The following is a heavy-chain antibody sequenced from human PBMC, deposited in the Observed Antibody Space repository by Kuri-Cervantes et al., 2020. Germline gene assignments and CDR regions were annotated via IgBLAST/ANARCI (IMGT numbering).Heavy chain of an antibody. CDR2: INAGNGNT. V-gene: IGHV1-3*01. Sequence: ASVKVSCKASGYTFTSYAIHWVRQAPGQRLEWMGWINAGNGNTKYSQKFQGRVTMTRDTSISTAYMELSRLRSDDTAVYYCARGDKRDRYYFDYWGQGTLVTVSS. J-gene: IGHJ4*02. CDR1: GYTFTSYA. CDR3: ARGDKRDRYYFDY.